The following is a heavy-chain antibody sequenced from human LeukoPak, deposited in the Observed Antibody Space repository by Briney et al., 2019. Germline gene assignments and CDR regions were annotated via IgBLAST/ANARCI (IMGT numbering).Heavy chain of an antibody. CDR2: IYTSGST. Sequence: SETLSLTCTVSGGSISSGSYYWSWIRQPAGKGLEWIGRIYTSGSTNYNPSLKSRVTISVDTSKNQFSLKLSSVTAADTAVYYCARVNTWYNAFDIWGQGTIVTVSS. CDR1: GGSISSGSYY. CDR3: ARVNTWYNAFDI. J-gene: IGHJ3*02. V-gene: IGHV4-61*02. D-gene: IGHD6-13*01.